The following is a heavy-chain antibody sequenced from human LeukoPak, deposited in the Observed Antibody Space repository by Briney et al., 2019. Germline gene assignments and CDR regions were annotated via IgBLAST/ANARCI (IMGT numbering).Heavy chain of an antibody. CDR2: IYYSGST. J-gene: IGHJ5*02. Sequence: PSETLSLTCTVSGGSISSYCWSWIRQPPGKGLEWIGYIYYSGSTNYNPSLKSRVTISVDTSKNQFSLKLSSVTAADTAVYYCAGVQQLPDYWFDPLGQGTLVTVSS. CDR1: GGSISSYC. D-gene: IGHD6-13*01. CDR3: AGVQQLPDYWFDP. V-gene: IGHV4-59*01.